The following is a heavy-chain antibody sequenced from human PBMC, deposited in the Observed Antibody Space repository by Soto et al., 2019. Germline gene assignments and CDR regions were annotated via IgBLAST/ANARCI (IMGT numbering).Heavy chain of an antibody. CDR1: GGSLSSYY. Sequence: PSETLSLTCVVSGGSLSSYYWSWIRQPPGKGLEWIGYIYYSGSTNYNPSLKSRVTISVDPSKNQFSLKLSSVAAADTDGDYGTRTWGSTNDVWGQGTLVTVS. J-gene: IGHJ4*02. CDR2: IYYSGST. V-gene: IGHV4-59*01. CDR3: TRTWGSTNDV. D-gene: IGHD3-16*01.